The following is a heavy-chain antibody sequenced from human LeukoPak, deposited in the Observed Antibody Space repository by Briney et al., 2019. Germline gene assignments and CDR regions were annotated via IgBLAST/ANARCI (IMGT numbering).Heavy chain of an antibody. V-gene: IGHV3-7*01. Sequence: PGGSLRLSCAASGFTFSSYAMSWVRQAPGKGLEWVANIKQDGSEKYYVDSVKGRFTISRDNAKNSLYLQMNSLKAEDTAVYYCARQLNSFDYYDSSGYYDYWGQGALVTVSS. CDR1: GFTFSSYA. D-gene: IGHD3-22*01. CDR3: ARQLNSFDYYDSSGYYDY. J-gene: IGHJ4*02. CDR2: IKQDGSEK.